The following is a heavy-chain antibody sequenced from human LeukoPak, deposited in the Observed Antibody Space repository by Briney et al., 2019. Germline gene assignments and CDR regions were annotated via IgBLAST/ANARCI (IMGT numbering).Heavy chain of an antibody. Sequence: GASVKVSCKASGYTFTSYGISWVRQAPGQGLEWMGWISTYNGNTNYAQKLQGRVTMTTDTSTSTAYMELRSLRSDDTAVYYCARHPTRNNNWYFSYWGQGTLVTVSS. CDR2: ISTYNGNT. D-gene: IGHD1-7*01. CDR1: GYTFTSYG. J-gene: IGHJ4*02. CDR3: ARHPTRNNNWYFSY. V-gene: IGHV1-18*01.